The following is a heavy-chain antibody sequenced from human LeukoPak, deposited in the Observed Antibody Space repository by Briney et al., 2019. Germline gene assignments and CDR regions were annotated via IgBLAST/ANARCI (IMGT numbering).Heavy chain of an antibody. V-gene: IGHV1-69*13. CDR3: ARDRQQLVLSGWFDP. Sequence: GASVKVSCKASGGTFSSYAISWVRQAPGQGLEWMGGIIPIFGTANYAQKFQGRVTITADESTSTAYMELSSLRSEDTAVYYCARDRQQLVLSGWFDPWGQGTLVTVSS. J-gene: IGHJ5*02. D-gene: IGHD6-13*01. CDR2: IIPIFGTA. CDR1: GGTFSSYA.